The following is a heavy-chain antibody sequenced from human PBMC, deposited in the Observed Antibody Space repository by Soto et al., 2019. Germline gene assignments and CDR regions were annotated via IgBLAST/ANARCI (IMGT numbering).Heavy chain of an antibody. Sequence: SETLSLTCTVSGGSISSYYWSWIRQPPGKGLEWIGCIYYSGSTNYNPSLKSRVTISVDRSKNQFSLKLSSVTAADTAVYYCARAVLPRGYYYGMDVWGQGTTVTVSS. J-gene: IGHJ6*02. CDR1: GGSISSYY. CDR3: ARAVLPRGYYYGMDV. V-gene: IGHV4-59*12. CDR2: IYYSGST. D-gene: IGHD2-15*01.